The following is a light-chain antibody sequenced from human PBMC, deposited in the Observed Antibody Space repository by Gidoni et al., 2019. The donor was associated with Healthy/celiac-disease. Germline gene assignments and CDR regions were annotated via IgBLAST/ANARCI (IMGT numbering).Light chain of an antibody. J-gene: IGKJ1*01. Sequence: IVMTQSPATLSVSPGGRATLSCRASQSVSSNLAWDQQTPGQAPRLLIYGASTRATGIPARFSGSGSGTEFTLTISSLQSEDFAVYYCQQYNNWPWTFGQGTKVEIK. CDR2: GAS. CDR3: QQYNNWPWT. V-gene: IGKV3-15*01. CDR1: QSVSSN.